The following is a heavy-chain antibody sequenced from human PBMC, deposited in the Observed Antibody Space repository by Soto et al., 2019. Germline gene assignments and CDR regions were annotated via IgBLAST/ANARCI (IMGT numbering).Heavy chain of an antibody. V-gene: IGHV3-30-3*01. CDR3: ARDPIYCGGDCYSDYYYYYGMDV. CDR1: GFTFSSYS. CDR2: ISYDGSNK. J-gene: IGHJ6*02. Sequence: GGSLSLSCAASGFTFSSYSMHWVRQAPGKGLEWVAVISYDGSNKYYADSVKGRFTISRDNSKNTLYLRMNSLRAEDTAVYYCARDPIYCGGDCYSDYYYYYGMDVWGQGTTVTVSS. D-gene: IGHD2-21*02.